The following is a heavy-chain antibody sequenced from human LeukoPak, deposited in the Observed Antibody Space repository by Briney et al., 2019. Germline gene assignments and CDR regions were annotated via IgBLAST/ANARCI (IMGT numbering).Heavy chain of an antibody. V-gene: IGHV3-21*01. CDR3: ARDLFYYDSSGYSAGY. CDR1: GLTFSSYS. D-gene: IGHD3-22*01. J-gene: IGHJ4*02. Sequence: GGSLRLSCAASGLTFSSYSMNWVRQAPGKGLEWVSSISSSSSYIYYADSVKGRFTISRDNAKNSLYLQMNSLRAEDTAVYYCARDLFYYDSSGYSAGYWGQGTLVTVSS. CDR2: ISSSSSYI.